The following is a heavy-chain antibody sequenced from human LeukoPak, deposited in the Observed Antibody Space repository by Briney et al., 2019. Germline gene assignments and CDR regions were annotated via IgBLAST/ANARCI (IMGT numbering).Heavy chain of an antibody. D-gene: IGHD2-2*01. CDR2: IIPIFGTA. Sequence: SVKVSCKASGGTFSSYAISWVRQAPGQGLEWMGGIIPIFGTANYAQKFQGRVTITADKSTSTAYMELSSLRSEDTAVYYCARSILGYCSSTSCRGAGFDPWGQGTLVTVSS. CDR1: GGTFSSYA. CDR3: ARSILGYCSSTSCRGAGFDP. J-gene: IGHJ5*02. V-gene: IGHV1-69*06.